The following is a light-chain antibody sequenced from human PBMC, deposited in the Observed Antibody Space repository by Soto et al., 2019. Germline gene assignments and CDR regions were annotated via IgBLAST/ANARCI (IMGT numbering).Light chain of an antibody. CDR2: GAP. V-gene: IGKV3-15*01. Sequence: EIVMTQSPATLSVSPGERATLSCRASQSVSSNLAWYQQKPGQAPRLLISGAPPRATGSPGRFSGSGSGTDFTLTISSLQSEDFAGYYCQQYNNWLPLTFGQGTRLEIK. J-gene: IGKJ5*01. CDR3: QQYNNWLPLT. CDR1: QSVSSN.